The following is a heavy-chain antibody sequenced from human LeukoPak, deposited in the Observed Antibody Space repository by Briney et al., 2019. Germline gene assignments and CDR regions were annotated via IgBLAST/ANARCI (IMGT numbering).Heavy chain of an antibody. D-gene: IGHD6-6*01. CDR2: IRSKAYGGTT. CDR3: TRDHDKYSSSSGKYGMDV. Sequence: PGGSLRLSCTASGFTFGDYAMSWVRQAPGKGLEWVGFIRSKAYGGTTEYAASVKGRFTISRDDSKSIAYLQMNSLKTEDTAVYYCTRDHDKYSSSSGKYGMDVWGQGTTVTVSS. CDR1: GFTFGDYA. J-gene: IGHJ6*02. V-gene: IGHV3-49*04.